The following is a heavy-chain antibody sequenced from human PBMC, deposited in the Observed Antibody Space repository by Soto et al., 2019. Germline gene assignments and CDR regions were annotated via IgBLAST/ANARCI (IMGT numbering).Heavy chain of an antibody. J-gene: IGHJ5*02. Sequence: ASVKVSCKASGYTFTSYGISWVRQAPGQGLEWMGWISAYNGNTNYAQKLQGRVTMTTDTSTSTAYMELRSLRSDDTAVYYWARAYCSGGSCYGWFDPWGQGTLVTVSS. D-gene: IGHD2-15*01. V-gene: IGHV1-18*01. CDR2: ISAYNGNT. CDR3: ARAYCSGGSCYGWFDP. CDR1: GYTFTSYG.